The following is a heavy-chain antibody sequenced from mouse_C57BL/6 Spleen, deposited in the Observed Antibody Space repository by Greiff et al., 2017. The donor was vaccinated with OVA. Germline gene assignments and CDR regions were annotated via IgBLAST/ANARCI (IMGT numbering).Heavy chain of an antibody. J-gene: IGHJ4*01. V-gene: IGHV1-15*01. Sequence: VQLQQSGAELVRPGASVTLSCKASGYTFPDYEMHWVKQTPVHGLEWIGAIDPETGGTAYNQKFKGKAILTADKSSSTAYMELRSLTSEDSAVYYCTRRRAMDYWGQGTSVTVSS. CDR1: GYTFPDYE. CDR2: IDPETGGT. CDR3: TRRRAMDY.